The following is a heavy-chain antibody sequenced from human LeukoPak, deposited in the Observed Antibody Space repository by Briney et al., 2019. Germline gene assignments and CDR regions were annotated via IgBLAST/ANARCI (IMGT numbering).Heavy chain of an antibody. D-gene: IGHD5-18*01. Sequence: GGALRLSFAASGFTLSSYAMSWVRQAPGEGVGGVSAICGSGGSTYYADSVKGRFTISRDNSKNTLYLQMNSLRAEDTAVYYCAKAFVDTAMVYWYFDLWGRGTLVTVSS. J-gene: IGHJ2*01. CDR2: ICGSGGST. V-gene: IGHV3-23*01. CDR1: GFTLSSYA. CDR3: AKAFVDTAMVYWYFDL.